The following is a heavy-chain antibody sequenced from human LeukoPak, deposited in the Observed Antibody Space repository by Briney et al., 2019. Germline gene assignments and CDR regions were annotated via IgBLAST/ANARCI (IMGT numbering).Heavy chain of an antibody. J-gene: IGHJ4*02. CDR2: ISGSGDST. CDR1: GFTFSSYA. Sequence: GGSLRLTCAASGFTFSSYAMSWVRQAPGKGLEWVSAISGSGDSTYYGDSVKGRFTISRDNSKNTLYLQMNSLRAEDTAVYYCAKTRPLDSSSWSHGDYWGQGTLVTVSS. V-gene: IGHV3-23*01. CDR3: AKTRPLDSSSWSHGDY. D-gene: IGHD6-13*01.